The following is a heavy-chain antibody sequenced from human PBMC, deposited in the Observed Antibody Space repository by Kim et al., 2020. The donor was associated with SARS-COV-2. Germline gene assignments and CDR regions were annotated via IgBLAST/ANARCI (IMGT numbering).Heavy chain of an antibody. CDR1: GFTFSSYA. D-gene: IGHD4-17*01. Sequence: GGSLRLSCAASGFTFSSYAMSWVRQAPGKGLEWVSAISGSGGSTYYADSVKGRFTISRDNSKNTLYLQMNSLRAEDTAVYYCAKDLCDGDYRGECYYYGMDVWGQGTTVTVSS. J-gene: IGHJ6*02. V-gene: IGHV3-23*01. CDR2: ISGSGGST. CDR3: AKDLCDGDYRGECYYYGMDV.